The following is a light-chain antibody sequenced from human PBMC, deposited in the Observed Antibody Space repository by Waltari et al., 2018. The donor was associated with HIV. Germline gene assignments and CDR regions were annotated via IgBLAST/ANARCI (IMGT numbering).Light chain of an antibody. Sequence: QSVLTQPPSASGTPGQRVTISCSGSSSNIGRNTVNWYHQLPGTAPKLLIYTNNQRPSGVPDRCSGSKSGTSASLAISGLQSEDEADYYCAAWDDSLNGWVFGGGTKLTVL. CDR1: SSNIGRNT. CDR3: AAWDDSLNGWV. CDR2: TNN. V-gene: IGLV1-44*01. J-gene: IGLJ3*02.